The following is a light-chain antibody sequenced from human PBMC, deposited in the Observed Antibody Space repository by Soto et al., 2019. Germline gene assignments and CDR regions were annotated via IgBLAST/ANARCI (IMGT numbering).Light chain of an antibody. CDR1: QSVSSSY. Sequence: EIVLTQSPGTLSLSPGERATLSCRASQSVSSSYLAWYQQKPGQAPRLLIYGASRRATGIPDRFSGSGSGTDFPLTISRLEPEDFAVYYCQQYGNSFTFGPGTKVDIK. J-gene: IGKJ3*01. CDR2: GAS. CDR3: QQYGNSFT. V-gene: IGKV3-20*01.